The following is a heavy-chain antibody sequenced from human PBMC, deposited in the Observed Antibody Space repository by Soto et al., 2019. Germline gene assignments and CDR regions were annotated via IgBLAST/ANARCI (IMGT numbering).Heavy chain of an antibody. CDR1: GGSMSSYY. J-gene: IGHJ4*02. CDR3: ARADPDASVGY. V-gene: IGHV4-59*01. D-gene: IGHD2-15*01. Sequence: PSETLSLTCTVSGGSMSSYYWTWLRQSPGGGLEWIGYISYSGSTYYNPSLKSRVTISADTSKNQFSLRMDSMIAADTAVYYCARADPDASVGYWGQGTLVTVSS. CDR2: ISYSGST.